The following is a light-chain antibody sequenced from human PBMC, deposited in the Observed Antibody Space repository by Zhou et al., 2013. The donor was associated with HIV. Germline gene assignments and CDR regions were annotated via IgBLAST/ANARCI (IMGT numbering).Light chain of an antibody. CDR2: DVS. J-gene: IGKJ2*01. Sequence: IQLTQSPSSLSASVGDRITITCRASEGISSALAWYHQVPGKPPKLLIYDVSTLHSGVPSRFSGRGSGTHFTLTIDSLQPEDFGNYYCQQYNSYSTFGQGTRLEIK. V-gene: IGKV1-13*02. CDR1: EGISSA. CDR3: QQYNSYST.